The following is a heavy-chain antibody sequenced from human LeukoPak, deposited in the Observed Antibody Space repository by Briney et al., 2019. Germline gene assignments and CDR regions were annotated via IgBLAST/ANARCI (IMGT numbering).Heavy chain of an antibody. Sequence: SETLSLTCSVSGGSITSSSYYWGWVRQPPEKGLEWIGSIFYTGGTYYSPSLKSRVTMSVDTSKNQFSLKLSSVTAADTAVYYCARDKRGLYIAYDAGDQGFDYWGQGTLVTVSS. J-gene: IGHJ4*02. CDR2: IFYTGGT. CDR1: GGSITSSSYY. V-gene: IGHV4-39*02. D-gene: IGHD2-2*02. CDR3: ARDKRGLYIAYDAGDQGFDY.